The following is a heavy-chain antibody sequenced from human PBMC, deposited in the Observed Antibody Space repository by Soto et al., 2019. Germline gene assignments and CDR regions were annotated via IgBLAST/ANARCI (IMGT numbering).Heavy chain of an antibody. CDR1: GYTFTSYG. J-gene: IGHJ4*02. Sequence: ASVKVSCKASGYTFTSYGISWVRQAPGQGLEWMGWISAYNGNTNYAQKLQGRVTMTTNTSTSTAYMELRSLRSDDTAVYYCARDSTVATTEAIIDYWGQGTLVTVSS. D-gene: IGHD5-12*01. V-gene: IGHV1-18*01. CDR3: ARDSTVATTEAIIDY. CDR2: ISAYNGNT.